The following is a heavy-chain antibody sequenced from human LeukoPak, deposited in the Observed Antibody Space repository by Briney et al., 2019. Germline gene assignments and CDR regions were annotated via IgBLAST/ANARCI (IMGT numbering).Heavy chain of an antibody. J-gene: IGHJ4*02. Sequence: AASVKVSCKASGYTFTGYYMHWVRQAPGPGLEWMGWINPNSGGTNYAQKFLGRVTMTRDTSISTAYMELSRLRSDDTAVYYCARGPHWDPHFDYWGQGTLVTVSS. CDR1: GYTFTGYY. V-gene: IGHV1-2*02. D-gene: IGHD7-27*01. CDR2: INPNSGGT. CDR3: ARGPHWDPHFDY.